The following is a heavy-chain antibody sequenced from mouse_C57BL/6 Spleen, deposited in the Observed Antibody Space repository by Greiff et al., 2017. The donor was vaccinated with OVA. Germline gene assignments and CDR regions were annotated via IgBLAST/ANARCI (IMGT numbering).Heavy chain of an antibody. CDR3: ARDFSNYGGYFDY. CDR2: ISSGSSTI. V-gene: IGHV5-17*01. D-gene: IGHD2-5*01. Sequence: EVKLQESGGGLVKPGGSLKLSCAASGFTFSDYGMHWVRQAPEKGLEWVAYISSGSSTIYYADTVKGRFTISRDNAKNTLFLQMTSLRSEDTAMYYCARDFSNYGGYFDYWGQGTTLTVSS. CDR1: GFTFSDYG. J-gene: IGHJ2*01.